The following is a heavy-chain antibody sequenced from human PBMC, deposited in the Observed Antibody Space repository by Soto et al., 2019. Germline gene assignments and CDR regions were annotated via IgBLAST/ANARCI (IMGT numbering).Heavy chain of an antibody. V-gene: IGHV1-69*06. Sequence: SVKVSCKASGGTFSSYAISWVRQAPGQGLEWMGGIIPIFGTANYAQKFQGRVTITADKSTSTAYMELSSLRSEDTAVYYCARSMGRFYYDSSGYYLNDYWGQGTLVTISS. CDR3: ARSMGRFYYDSSGYYLNDY. CDR2: IIPIFGTA. CDR1: GGTFSSYA. J-gene: IGHJ4*02. D-gene: IGHD3-22*01.